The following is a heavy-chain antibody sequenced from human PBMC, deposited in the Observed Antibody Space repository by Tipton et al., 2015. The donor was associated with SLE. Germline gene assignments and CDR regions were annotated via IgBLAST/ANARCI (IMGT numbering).Heavy chain of an antibody. CDR1: GDSINSGLYY. Sequence: TLSLTCTVSGDSINSGLYYWSWIRQTAGKGLEWIGYIYYSGSTNYNPSLKSRVTISVDTSKNQFSLKLTSVTAADTAVYYCARGMVTWRGAILGVDVWGQGTTVNVSS. V-gene: IGHV4-61*09. CDR2: IYYSGST. J-gene: IGHJ6*02. D-gene: IGHD2-21*02. CDR3: ARGMVTWRGAILGVDV.